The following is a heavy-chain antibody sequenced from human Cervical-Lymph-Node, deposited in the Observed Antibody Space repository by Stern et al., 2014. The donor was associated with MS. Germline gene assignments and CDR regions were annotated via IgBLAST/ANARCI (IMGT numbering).Heavy chain of an antibody. CDR2: IFWDDDK. D-gene: IGHD1-26*01. CDR3: ARRPQKSAVGATLFDF. CDR1: GFSLSTGGVG. V-gene: IGHV2-5*02. J-gene: IGHJ4*02. Sequence: HITLKESGPTLIKPTQTLTLTCTFSGFSLSTGGVGVGWIRQPPGKALEWLALIFWDDDKRYNQSLKSRLSITKDTSKNQVVLTMTNTDPVDTATYYCARRPQKSAVGATLFDFWGQGTLVAVSS.